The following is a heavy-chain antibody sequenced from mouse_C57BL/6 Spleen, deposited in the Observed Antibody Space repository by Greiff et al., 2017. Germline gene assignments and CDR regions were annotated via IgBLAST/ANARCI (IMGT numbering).Heavy chain of an antibody. Sequence: EVKLVESGAELVRPGASVKLSCTASGFNIKDDYMHWVKQRPEQGLEWIGWIDPENGDTEYASKFQGKATITADTSSNTAYLQLSSLTSEDTAVYYCTTLIYYGMDYWGQGTSVTVSS. CDR3: TTLIYYGMDY. J-gene: IGHJ4*01. CDR2: IDPENGDT. V-gene: IGHV14-4*01. CDR1: GFNIKDDY.